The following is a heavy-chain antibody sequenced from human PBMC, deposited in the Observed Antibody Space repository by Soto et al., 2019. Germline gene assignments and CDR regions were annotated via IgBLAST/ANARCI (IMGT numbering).Heavy chain of an antibody. CDR2: VFYTGST. V-gene: IGHV4-59*08. CDR3: ARQDGYYYYMDV. Sequence: QVQLQESGPGLVKPSETLSLTCKLSGGSISSYYWSWIRQPPGEALEWIGYVFYTGSTNYNPSLKSGVLISVDTSKNQFSLELRSVTAADTAVYYCARQDGYYYYMDVWGKGTTVTVSS. CDR1: GGSISSYY. J-gene: IGHJ6*03.